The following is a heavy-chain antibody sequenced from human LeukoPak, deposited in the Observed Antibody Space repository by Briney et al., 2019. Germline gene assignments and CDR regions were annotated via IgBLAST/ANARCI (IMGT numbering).Heavy chain of an antibody. CDR2: IGITSSYT. D-gene: IGHD1-26*01. CDR1: GFTFSSYS. J-gene: IGHJ4*01. V-gene: IGHV3-21*01. CDR3: AREWEVLDY. Sequence: PGGSLRLSCAASGFTFSSYSMNWVRQAPGKGLEWVSSIGITSSYTYYADSVKGRFTISRDNAKNSLYLQMNSLRVEDTAVYYCAREWEVLDYWGHGTLVTVSS.